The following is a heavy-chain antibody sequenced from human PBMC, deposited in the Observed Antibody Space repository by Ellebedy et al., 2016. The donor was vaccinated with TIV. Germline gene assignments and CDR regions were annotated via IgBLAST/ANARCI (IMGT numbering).Heavy chain of an antibody. D-gene: IGHD5-12*01. V-gene: IGHV3-23*01. J-gene: IGHJ4*02. CDR2: ISGSGGST. CDR1: GFTFSSYA. CDR3: AKDALGGIVATIFDY. Sequence: GGSLRLSXAASGFTFSSYAMSWVRQAPGKGLEWVSAISGSGGSTYYADSVKGRFTISRDNSKNTLYLQMNSLRAEDTAVYYCAKDALGGIVATIFDYWGQGTLVTVSS.